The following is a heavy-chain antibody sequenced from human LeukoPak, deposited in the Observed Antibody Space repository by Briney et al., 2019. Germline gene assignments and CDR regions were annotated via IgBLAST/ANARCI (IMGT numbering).Heavy chain of an antibody. CDR3: AKLPAVAGNLLDY. D-gene: IGHD6-19*01. CDR1: GFNLSSYS. V-gene: IGHV3-64*01. J-gene: IGHJ4*02. Sequence: GGSLRLSCAASGFNLSSYSMHWVRQAPGKGLEYVSAISSYGGSTYYANSVKDRFTISRDNSKNTLYLQMNSLRAEDTAIYYCAKLPAVAGNLLDYWGQGTLVTVSS. CDR2: ISSYGGST.